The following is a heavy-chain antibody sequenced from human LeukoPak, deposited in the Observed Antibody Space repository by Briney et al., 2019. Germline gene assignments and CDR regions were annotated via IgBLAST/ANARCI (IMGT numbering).Heavy chain of an antibody. CDR2: INHSGST. V-gene: IGHV4-34*01. CDR3: AYSGYYYYYYGMDV. J-gene: IGHJ6*02. Sequence: KASETLSLTCAVYGGSFSGYYWRWIRQPPGKGLEWIGEINHSGSTNYNPSLKSRVTISVDTSKNQFSLKLSSVTAADTAVYYCAYSGYYYYYYGMDVWGQGTTVTVSS. CDR1: GGSFSGYY. D-gene: IGHD1-26*01.